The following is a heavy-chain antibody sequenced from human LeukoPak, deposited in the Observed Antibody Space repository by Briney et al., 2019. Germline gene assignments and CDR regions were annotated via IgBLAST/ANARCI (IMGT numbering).Heavy chain of an antibody. D-gene: IGHD4-23*01. V-gene: IGHV4-34*01. CDR2: INHSGST. Sequence: SETLSLTCAVYGGSFSGYYWSWIRQPPGKGLEWIGEINHSGSTNYNPSLKSRVTISVDTSKNQFSLKLSSVTAADTAVYYCARGGGNYGGNSYPFDYWGQGTPVTVSS. CDR1: GGSFSGYY. CDR3: ARGGGNYGGNSYPFDY. J-gene: IGHJ4*02.